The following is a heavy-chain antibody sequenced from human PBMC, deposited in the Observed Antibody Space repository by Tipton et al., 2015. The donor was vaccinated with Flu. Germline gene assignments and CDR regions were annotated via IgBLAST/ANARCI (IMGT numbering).Heavy chain of an antibody. CDR1: GGSISSSNW. J-gene: IGHJ6*02. CDR3: ARYYDFWSGYADLYYYGMDV. Sequence: TLSLTCAVSGGSISSSNWWSWVRQPPGKGLEWIGEIYHSGSTNYNPSLKSRVTISVDKSKNQFSLKLSSVTAADTAVYYCARYYDFWSGYADLYYYGMDVWGQGTTVTVSS. V-gene: IGHV4-4*02. D-gene: IGHD3-3*01. CDR2: IYHSGST.